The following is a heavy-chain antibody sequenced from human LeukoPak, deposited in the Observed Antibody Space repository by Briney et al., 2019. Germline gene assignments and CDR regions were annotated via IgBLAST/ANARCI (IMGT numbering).Heavy chain of an antibody. J-gene: IGHJ4*02. CDR3: ARAHSSGSSNFDY. CDR2: IYYSGST. CDR1: GGSISSSSYY. D-gene: IGHD6-19*01. V-gene: IGHV4-39*07. Sequence: SETLSLTCTVSGGSISSSSYYWGWIRQPPEKGLEWIGSIYYSGSTYYNPSLKSRLTISVDTSKNQFSLRLSSVTAADTAVYYCARAHSSGSSNFDYWGQGTLVTVSS.